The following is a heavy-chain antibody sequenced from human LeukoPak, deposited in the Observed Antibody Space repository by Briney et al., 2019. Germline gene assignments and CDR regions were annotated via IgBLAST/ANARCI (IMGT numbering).Heavy chain of an antibody. D-gene: IGHD2-2*01. CDR3: AKDSRIVPAATEFDY. V-gene: IGHV3-23*01. CDR2: ITDSGGGT. CDR1: GFTFSSYA. Sequence: GSLRLSCAASGFTFSSYAMSWVRQTPGMRLEWVSAITDSGGGTYYADSVKGRFTISRDNSKNTLYLQMNSLRAEDTAVYYCAKDSRIVPAATEFDYWGQGTLVTVSS. J-gene: IGHJ4*02.